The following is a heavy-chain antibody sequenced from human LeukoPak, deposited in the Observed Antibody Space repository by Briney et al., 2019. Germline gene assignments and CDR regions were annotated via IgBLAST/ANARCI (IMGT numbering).Heavy chain of an antibody. V-gene: IGHV4-31*03. D-gene: IGHD2-2*01. J-gene: IGHJ4*02. CDR1: GGSISSGGYY. CDR2: IYYSGST. CDR3: ARGSIVVVPAAPFDY. Sequence: PSETLSLTCTVSGGSISSGGYYWSWIRQHPGKGLEWIGYIYYSGSTYYNPSLKSRVTISVDTSKNRFSLKLSSVTAADTAVYYCARGSIVVVPAAPFDYWGQGTLVTVSS.